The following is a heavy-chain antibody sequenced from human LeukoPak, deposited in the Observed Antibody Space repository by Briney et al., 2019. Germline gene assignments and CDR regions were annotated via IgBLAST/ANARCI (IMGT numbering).Heavy chain of an antibody. CDR1: GFTLSSYW. Sequence: AGGSLRLSCAASGFTLSSYWMSWVRQAPGKGLEWVAVISYDGSNKYYADSVKGRFTISRDNSKNTLYLQMNSLRAEDTAVYYCAKGGIAAAPVAPWGQGTLVTVSS. V-gene: IGHV3-30*18. CDR3: AKGGIAAAPVAP. D-gene: IGHD6-13*01. J-gene: IGHJ4*02. CDR2: ISYDGSNK.